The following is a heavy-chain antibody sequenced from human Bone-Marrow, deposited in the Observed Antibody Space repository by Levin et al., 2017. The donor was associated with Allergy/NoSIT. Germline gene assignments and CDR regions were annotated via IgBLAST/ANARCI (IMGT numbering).Heavy chain of an antibody. CDR3: AKAPNTVKWAYFDY. CDR1: GFTFSSYG. J-gene: IGHJ4*02. CDR2: ISYDGSNK. V-gene: IGHV3-30*18. Sequence: GESLKISCAASGFTFSSYGMHWVRQAPGKGLEWVAVISYDGSNKYYADSVKGRFTISRDNSKNTLYLQMNSLRAEDTAVYYCAKAPNTVKWAYFDYWGQGTLVTVSS. D-gene: IGHD4-17*01.